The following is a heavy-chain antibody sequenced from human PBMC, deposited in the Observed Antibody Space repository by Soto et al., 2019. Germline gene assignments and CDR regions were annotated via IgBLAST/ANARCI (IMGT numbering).Heavy chain of an antibody. D-gene: IGHD3-22*01. V-gene: IGHV4-31*03. CDR3: ARVAHYYDSSGFQALFDY. CDR1: GGSISSGGYY. J-gene: IGHJ4*02. Sequence: SETLSLTCTVSGGSISSGGYYWSWIRQHPGKGLEWIGYIYYSGSTYYNPSLKSRVTISVDTSKNQFSLKLSSVTAADTAVYYCARVAHYYDSSGFQALFDYWGQGTLVTVSS. CDR2: IYYSGST.